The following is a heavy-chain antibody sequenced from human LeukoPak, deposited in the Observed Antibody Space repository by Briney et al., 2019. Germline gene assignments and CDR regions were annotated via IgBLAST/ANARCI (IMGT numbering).Heavy chain of an antibody. V-gene: IGHV3-21*01. CDR3: ARDYYDNSGSFFDY. CDR2: ISSLNTYI. CDR1: GFTFGSYS. J-gene: IGHJ4*02. D-gene: IGHD3-22*01. Sequence: GGSLRLSCAASGFTFGSYSMNWVRQAPGKGLEWVSFISSLNTYIYYADSVKGRFTISRDNAKNSLYLQMNSLRAEDTAVYYCARDYYDNSGSFFDYWGQGTLVTVSS.